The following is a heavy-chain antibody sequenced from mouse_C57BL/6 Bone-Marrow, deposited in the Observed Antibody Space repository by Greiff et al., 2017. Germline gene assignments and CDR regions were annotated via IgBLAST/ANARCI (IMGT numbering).Heavy chain of an antibody. CDR1: GYTFTDYE. CDR3: TRGGAYYSNYYFDY. CDR2: IDPETGGT. V-gene: IGHV1-15*01. D-gene: IGHD2-5*01. J-gene: IGHJ2*01. Sequence: QVQLQQSGAELVRPGASVTLSCKASGYTFTDYEMHWVKQTPVHGLEWIGAIDPETGGTAYNQKFKGKAILTADKSSSTAYMELRSLTSEDSAVYYCTRGGAYYSNYYFDYWGQGTTLTVSS.